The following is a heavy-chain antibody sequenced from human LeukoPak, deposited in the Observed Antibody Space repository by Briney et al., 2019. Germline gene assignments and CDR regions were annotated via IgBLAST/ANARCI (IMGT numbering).Heavy chain of an antibody. J-gene: IGHJ6*03. CDR3: ARTAFQFGDYFYYMNV. V-gene: IGHV1-2*02. CDR2: INPNNGDT. D-gene: IGHD3-3*02. Sequence: ASVKVSCKASGYTFTGYHMHWVRQAPGQGLEWMGWINPNNGDTNYAQKFQGRVTVTRDTSISTAYMELSGLTSDDTAVYYCARTAFQFGDYFYYMNVWGTGTTVTVSS. CDR1: GYTFTGYH.